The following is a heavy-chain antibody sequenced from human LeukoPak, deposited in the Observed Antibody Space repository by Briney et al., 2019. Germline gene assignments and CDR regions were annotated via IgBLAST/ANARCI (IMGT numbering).Heavy chain of an antibody. J-gene: IGHJ4*02. D-gene: IGHD3-22*01. V-gene: IGHV3-66*02. Sequence: GGSLRLSCVVSGFTVSSNYMSWVRQAPGKGLEWVSVAYIDGNTYYADSVKGRFIISRDNSKNTLYLQVNSLRVEDTAVYYCARSVSHNYWGQGTLVTVSS. CDR3: ARSVSHNY. CDR1: GFTVSSNY. CDR2: AYIDGNT.